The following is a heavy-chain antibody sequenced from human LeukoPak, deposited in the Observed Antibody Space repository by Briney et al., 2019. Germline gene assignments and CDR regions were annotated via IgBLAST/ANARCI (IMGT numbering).Heavy chain of an antibody. CDR2: TYYRSKWYN. V-gene: IGHV6-1*01. Sequence: SQTLSLTCAISGDSVSSNSAAWNWIRQSPSRGLEWLGRTYYRSKWYNDYAVSVKSRITINPDTSKNQFSLQLNSVTPEDTAVYYCARGGFGEHSCYYYYMDVWGKGTTVTISS. J-gene: IGHJ6*03. CDR1: GDSVSSNSAA. CDR3: ARGGFGEHSCYYYYMDV. D-gene: IGHD3-10*01.